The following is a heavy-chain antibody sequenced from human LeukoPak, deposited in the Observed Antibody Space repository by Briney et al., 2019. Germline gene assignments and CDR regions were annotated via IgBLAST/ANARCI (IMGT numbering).Heavy chain of an antibody. D-gene: IGHD3-22*01. CDR1: GGSISSGGYY. CDR2: IYYSGST. J-gene: IGHJ4*02. V-gene: IGHV4-31*03. Sequence: PSETLSLTCTVSGGSISSGGYYWSWIRQHPGKGLEWIGYIYYSGSTYYNPSLKSRVTISVDTSKNQFSLKLSSVTAADTAVYYCARGYYYDSSGYHRPFDYWGQGTLVTVSS. CDR3: ARGYYYDSSGYHRPFDY.